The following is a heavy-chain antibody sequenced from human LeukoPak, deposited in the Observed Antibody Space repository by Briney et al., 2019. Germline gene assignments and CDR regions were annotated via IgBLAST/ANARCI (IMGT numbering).Heavy chain of an antibody. J-gene: IGHJ3*01. CDR1: GFTFSNYA. D-gene: IGHD2-15*01. CDR2: INQDGSQK. V-gene: IGHV3-7*01. Sequence: GGSLRLSCAASGFTFSNYAMHWVRQAPGKGLEWVANINQDGSQKHYVDSVTGRFTISRDNAKNSLYLQVNSLRDEDTAVYYCAREVGSPAVRSAFDLWGQGTMVTVSS. CDR3: AREVGSPAVRSAFDL.